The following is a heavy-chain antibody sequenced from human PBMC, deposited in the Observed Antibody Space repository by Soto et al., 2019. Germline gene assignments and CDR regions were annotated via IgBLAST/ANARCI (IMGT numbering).Heavy chain of an antibody. V-gene: IGHV1-3*01. D-gene: IGHD1-26*01. CDR2: INAGNGNT. CDR1: GYTFTSYA. CDR3: ARGLGLYYFDY. J-gene: IGHJ4*02. Sequence: VASVKVSCKASGYTFTSYAMHWVLQAPGQRLEWMGWINAGNGNTKYSQKFQGRVTITRDTSASTAYMELSSLRSEDTAVYYCARGLGLYYFDYWGQGTLVTVSS.